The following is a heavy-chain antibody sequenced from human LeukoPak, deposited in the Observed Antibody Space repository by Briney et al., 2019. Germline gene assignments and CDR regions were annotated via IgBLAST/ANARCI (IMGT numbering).Heavy chain of an antibody. CDR3: ARAYSYAFHV. D-gene: IGHD2-15*01. Sequence: GGSLRLSCAASGFTVSSDYMTWVRQAPGKGLEWVSLLNSVGTTYYTDSVKGRFTISRDNSNNTLYPQMNSVRADDTALYYCARAYSYAFHVWGQGTMVTVSS. V-gene: IGHV3-66*01. CDR1: GFTVSSDY. CDR2: LNSVGTT. J-gene: IGHJ3*01.